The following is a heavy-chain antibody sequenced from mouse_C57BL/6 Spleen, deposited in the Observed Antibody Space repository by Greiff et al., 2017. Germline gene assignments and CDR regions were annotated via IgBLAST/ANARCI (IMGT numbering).Heavy chain of an antibody. CDR2: ISSGGSYT. V-gene: IGHV5-6*01. Sequence: EVHLVESGGDLVKPGGSLKLSCAASGFTFSSYGMSWVRQTPDKRLEWVATISSGGSYTYYPDSVKGRFTISRDNAKNTLYLQMSSLKSEDTAMYYCASLYDGFFAYWGQGTLVTVSA. D-gene: IGHD2-3*01. CDR1: GFTFSSYG. CDR3: ASLYDGFFAY. J-gene: IGHJ3*01.